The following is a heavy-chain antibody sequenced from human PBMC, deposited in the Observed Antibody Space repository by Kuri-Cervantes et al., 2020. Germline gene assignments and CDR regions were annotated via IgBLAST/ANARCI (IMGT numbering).Heavy chain of an antibody. CDR2: ISSSGSTI. Sequence: GGSLRLSCAASGFTFSSYEMNWVRQAPWKGLEWVSYISSSGSTIYYADSVKGRFTISRDNAKNSLYLEMNSLRAEDTGVYYCARVDWGKFDYWGQGTLVTVSS. CDR3: ARVDWGKFDY. CDR1: GFTFSSYE. D-gene: IGHD3/OR15-3a*01. J-gene: IGHJ4*02. V-gene: IGHV3-48*03.